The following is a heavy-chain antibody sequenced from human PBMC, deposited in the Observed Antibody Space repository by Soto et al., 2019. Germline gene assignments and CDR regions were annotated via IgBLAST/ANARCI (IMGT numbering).Heavy chain of an antibody. V-gene: IGHV4-59*08. Sequence: QVQLQESGPGLVKPSETLSLTCTVSGGSISSYYWSWIRQPPGKGLEWIGYIYYSGTTNYNPSLKSRVTISVDTSKNQFSLKLRSVIAADTAVYYCARQATYYYGSGSYDRFDYWGQGTLVTVSS. CDR1: GGSISSYY. J-gene: IGHJ4*02. CDR2: IYYSGTT. CDR3: ARQATYYYGSGSYDRFDY. D-gene: IGHD3-10*01.